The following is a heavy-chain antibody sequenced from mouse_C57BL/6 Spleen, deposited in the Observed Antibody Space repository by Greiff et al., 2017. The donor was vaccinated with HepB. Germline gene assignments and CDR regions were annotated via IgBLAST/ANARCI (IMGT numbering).Heavy chain of an antibody. CDR1: GFTFSDYG. CDR3: AKGRWLPDY. CDR2: ISSGSSTI. Sequence: EVKLMESGGGLVKPGGSLKLSCAASGFTFSDYGMHWVRQAPEKGLEWVAYISSGSSTIYYADTVKGRFTISRDNAKNTLFLQMTSLRSEDTAMYYCAKGRWLPDYWGQGTTLTVSS. J-gene: IGHJ2*01. D-gene: IGHD2-3*01. V-gene: IGHV5-17*01.